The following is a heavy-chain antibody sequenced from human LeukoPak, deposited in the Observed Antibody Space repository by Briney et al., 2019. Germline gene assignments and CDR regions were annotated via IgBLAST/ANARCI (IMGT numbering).Heavy chain of an antibody. J-gene: IGHJ4*02. CDR1: GGSFSGYY. V-gene: IGHV4-34*01. CDR3: AGARWNYGLYYFDY. D-gene: IGHD1-7*01. CDR2: INHSGST. Sequence: PSETLSLTCAVYGGSFSGYYWSWIRQPPGKGLEWIGEINHSGSTNYNPSLKSRVTISVDTSKNQFSLKLSSVTAADTAVCYCAGARWNYGLYYFDYWGQGTLVTVSS.